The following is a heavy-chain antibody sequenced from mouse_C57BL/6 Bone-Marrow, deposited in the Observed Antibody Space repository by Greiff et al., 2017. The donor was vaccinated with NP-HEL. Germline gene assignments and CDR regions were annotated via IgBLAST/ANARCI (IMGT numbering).Heavy chain of an antibody. V-gene: IGHV1-26*01. J-gene: IGHJ2*01. CDR3: ASNFWDYYGSSYNYFDY. CDR1: GYTFTDYY. CDR2: INPNNGGT. D-gene: IGHD1-1*01. Sequence: EVQLQQSGPELVKPGASVKISCKASGYTFTDYYMNWVKQSHGKSLEWIGDINPNNGGTSYNQKFKGKATLTVDKSSSTAYMELRSLTSEDSAVYYCASNFWDYYGSSYNYFDYWGQGTTLTVSS.